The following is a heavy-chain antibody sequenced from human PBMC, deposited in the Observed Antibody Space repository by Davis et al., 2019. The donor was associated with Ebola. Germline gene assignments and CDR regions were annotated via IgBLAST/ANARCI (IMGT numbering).Heavy chain of an antibody. CDR2: IGGSDGGT. D-gene: IGHD2-15*01. CDR1: EFTFSSYW. CDR3: AKGSGGGCYSGLDF. V-gene: IGHV3-23*01. J-gene: IGHJ4*02. Sequence: GESLKISCAASEFTFSSYWMHWVRQAPGKGLEWVSVIGGSDGGTYYAGSVKGRFTISRDNSRNTLYLQMNSLRAEDTAVYYCAKGSGGGCYSGLDFWGQGTLVTVYS.